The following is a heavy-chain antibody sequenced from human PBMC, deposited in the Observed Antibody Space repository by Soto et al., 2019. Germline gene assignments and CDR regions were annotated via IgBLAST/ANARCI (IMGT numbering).Heavy chain of an antibody. V-gene: IGHV3-15*01. CDR2: IKSKSDGGTT. CDR1: EFTFSPAW. J-gene: IGHJ5*02. Sequence: GGSMTLSCTAAEFTFSPAWRTLVSQAPGKGVDWVGLIKSKSDGGTTEYAAPVRGRSTISRDDSKNTLYLQMNSLKPEDTAVYYCTTDLWRIAVVVGSTGYFNPWGQGTPVTVSS. D-gene: IGHD2-15*01. CDR3: TTDLWRIAVVVGSTGYFNP.